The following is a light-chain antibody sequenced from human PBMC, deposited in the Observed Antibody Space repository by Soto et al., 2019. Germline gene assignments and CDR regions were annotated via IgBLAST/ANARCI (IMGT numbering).Light chain of an antibody. CDR3: ISYTNISPYV. CDR1: SSDVGGYNY. CDR2: EVR. V-gene: IGLV2-14*01. J-gene: IGLJ1*01. Sequence: QSVLTQPASVSGSPGQSITISCTGTSSDVGGYNYVSWYQQHPGKAPKLMIYEVRNRPSGVSTRFSGSKSGNTASLTISGLQAEDEADYYCISYTNISPYVFGTGTKLTLL.